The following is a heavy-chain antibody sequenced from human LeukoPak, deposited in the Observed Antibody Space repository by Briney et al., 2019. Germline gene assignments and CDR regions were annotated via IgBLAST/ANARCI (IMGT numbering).Heavy chain of an antibody. CDR2: IYYSGST. Sequence: PSETLSLTCTVSGGSISSYYWSWIRQPPGKGLEWIGYIYYSGSTNYNPSLKSRVTISVDTSKNQFSLKLSSVTAADTAVYYCASALRYFDWLLPYDAFDIWGQGTMVTVSS. CDR1: GGSISSYY. D-gene: IGHD3-9*01. J-gene: IGHJ3*02. V-gene: IGHV4-59*08. CDR3: ASALRYFDWLLPYDAFDI.